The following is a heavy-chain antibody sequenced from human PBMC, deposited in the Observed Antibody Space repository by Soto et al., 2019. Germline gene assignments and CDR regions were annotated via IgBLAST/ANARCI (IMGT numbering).Heavy chain of an antibody. CDR2: IDPSDSYT. CDR3: ARGNILRYYYYYGMDV. V-gene: IGHV5-10-1*01. D-gene: IGHD3-9*01. Sequence: GESLKISCKGSGYSFTSYWISWVRQMPGKGLEWMGRIDPSDSYTNYSPSFQGHVTISADKSISTAYLQWSSLKASDTAMYYCARGNILRYYYYYGMDVWGQGTTVTVSS. CDR1: GYSFTSYW. J-gene: IGHJ6*02.